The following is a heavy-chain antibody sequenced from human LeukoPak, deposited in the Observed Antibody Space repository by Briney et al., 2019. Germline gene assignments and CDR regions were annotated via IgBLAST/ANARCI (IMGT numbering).Heavy chain of an antibody. J-gene: IGHJ6*03. Sequence: GSLRLSCAASGFTFSSYEMNWVRQPPGKGLEWIGEINHSGNTNYNPSLKSRVTISVDTSKNQFSLKLNSVTAADTAVYYCARGRLGQQLVGSRYYYYYMDVWGKGTTVTVSS. CDR2: INHSGNT. V-gene: IGHV4-34*01. D-gene: IGHD6-13*01. CDR3: ARGRLGQQLVGSRYYYYYMDV. CDR1: GFTFSSYE.